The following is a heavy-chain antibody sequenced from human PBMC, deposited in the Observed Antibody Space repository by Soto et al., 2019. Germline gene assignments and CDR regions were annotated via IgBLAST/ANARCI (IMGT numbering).Heavy chain of an antibody. J-gene: IGHJ5*02. CDR2: MNPNSGNT. CDR3: ARGLFGLLWLGELLNWFDP. CDR1: GYTFTSYD. V-gene: IGHV1-8*01. Sequence: QVQLVQSGAEVKKPGASVKVSCKASGYTFTSYDINWVRQATGQGLEWMGWMNPNSGNTGYAQKFQGRVTMTRNTSISTAYMELSSLRSEDTAVYYCARGLFGLLWLGELLNWFDPWGQGTLVTVSS. D-gene: IGHD3-10*01.